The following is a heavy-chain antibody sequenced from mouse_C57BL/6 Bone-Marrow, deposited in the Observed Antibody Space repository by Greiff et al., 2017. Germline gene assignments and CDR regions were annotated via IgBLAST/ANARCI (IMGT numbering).Heavy chain of an antibody. CDR1: GYTFTDYY. Sequence: VQLQQSGAELVRPGASVKLSCKASGYTFTDYYINWVKQRPGQGLEWIARIYPGSGNTYYNEKFKGKATLTAEKSSSTAYMQLSSLTSEDSAVYFCASGIGYAMDYWGQGTSVTVSS. CDR3: ASGIGYAMDY. J-gene: IGHJ4*01. CDR2: IYPGSGNT. V-gene: IGHV1-76*01. D-gene: IGHD1-1*01.